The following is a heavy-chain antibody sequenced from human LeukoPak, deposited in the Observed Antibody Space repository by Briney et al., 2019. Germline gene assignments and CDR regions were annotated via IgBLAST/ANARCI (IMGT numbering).Heavy chain of an antibody. V-gene: IGHV4-34*01. CDR1: GGSFSGYY. Sequence: SETLSLTCAVYGGSFSGYYWSWIRQPPGKGLEWIGEINHSGSTNYNPSLNSRVTISVDTSKNQFSLRLSSVTAADTAVYYWARSTVYFDAFDIWGQGTMVTVSS. D-gene: IGHD2/OR15-2a*01. J-gene: IGHJ3*02. CDR2: INHSGST. CDR3: ARSTVYFDAFDI.